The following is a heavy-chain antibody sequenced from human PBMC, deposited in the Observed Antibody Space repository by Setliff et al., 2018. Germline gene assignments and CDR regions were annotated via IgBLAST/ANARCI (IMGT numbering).Heavy chain of an antibody. D-gene: IGHD3-16*01. J-gene: IGHJ4*02. CDR3: ARDRGGGLFDY. CDR2: ISPYSDYI. V-gene: IGHV3-21*01. CDR1: TFTLGTYS. Sequence: PGGSLRLSCAASTFTLGTYSMHWVRQAPGKGLAWVSSISPYSDYIYYADSVKGRFTISRDNAKNSLFLQMNSLRAEDTAMYFCARDRGGGLFDYWGQGTLVTVSS.